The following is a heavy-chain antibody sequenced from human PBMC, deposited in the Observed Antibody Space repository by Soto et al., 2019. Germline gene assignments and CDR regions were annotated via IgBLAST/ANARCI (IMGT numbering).Heavy chain of an antibody. J-gene: IGHJ4*02. CDR2: ISGSGSRT. CDR3: ATSLEYYYDTSGYPY. D-gene: IGHD3-22*01. V-gene: IGHV3-23*01. CDR1: GFTFSSYA. Sequence: PGGSLRLSCAASGFTFSSYAMSWVRQAPGKGLEWVSAISGSGSRTYYADSVKGRFTISRDNSKNTLYLQMNSLRAEDTAVYYCATSLEYYYDTSGYPYWGQGTLVTVSS.